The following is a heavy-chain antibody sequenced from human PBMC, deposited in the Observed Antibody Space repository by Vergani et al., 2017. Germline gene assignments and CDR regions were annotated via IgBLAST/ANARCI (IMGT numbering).Heavy chain of an antibody. J-gene: IGHJ4*02. CDR2: IIPIFGTA. CDR1: GGTFSSYA. D-gene: IGHD3-3*01. Sequence: QVQLVQSGAEVKKPGSSVKVSCKASGGTFSSYAISWVRQAPGQGLEWMGGIIPIFGTANYAHAVQGRVTITSDESTSTAYMELSSQRSEDTAVYYCARHRLYLLRFLGWGQGTLVTVSS. V-gene: IGHV1-69*01. CDR3: ARHRLYLLRFLG.